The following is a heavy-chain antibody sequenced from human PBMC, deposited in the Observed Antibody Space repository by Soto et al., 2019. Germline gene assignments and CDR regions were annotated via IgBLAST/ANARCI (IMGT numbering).Heavy chain of an antibody. D-gene: IGHD1-26*01. CDR3: ARLRVVGATLLYGMDV. J-gene: IGHJ6*02. Sequence: PGESLKISCKGSGYSFTSYWIGWVRQMPGKGLEWMGIIYPGDSDTRYSPSFQGQVTISADKSISTAYLQWSSLKASDTAMYYCARLRVVGATLLYGMDVWGQGTTVTVSS. CDR2: IYPGDSDT. V-gene: IGHV5-51*01. CDR1: GYSFTSYW.